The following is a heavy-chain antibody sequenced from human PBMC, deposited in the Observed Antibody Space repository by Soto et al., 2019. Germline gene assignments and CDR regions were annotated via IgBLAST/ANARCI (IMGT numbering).Heavy chain of an antibody. CDR3: TTDPGPGIAAADYYYYYYMDV. CDR2: IKSKTDGGTT. D-gene: IGHD6-13*01. CDR1: GFTFSNAW. V-gene: IGHV3-15*01. J-gene: IGHJ6*03. Sequence: GSLRLSCAASGFTFSNAWMSWVRQAPGKGLEWVGRIKSKTDGGTTDYAAPVKGRFTISRDDSKNTLYLQMNSLKTEDTAVYYCTTDPGPGIAAADYYYYYYMDVWGKGTTVTVSS.